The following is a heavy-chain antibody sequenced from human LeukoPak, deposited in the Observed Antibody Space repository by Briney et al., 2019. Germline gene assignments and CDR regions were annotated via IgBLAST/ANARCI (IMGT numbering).Heavy chain of an antibody. CDR1: GGSISSSSYY. CDR3: ARQTIYSYGYDY. J-gene: IGHJ4*02. Sequence: PSETLSLTCTVSGGSISSSSYYWGWIRQPPGTGLEWIGSIYYSGSTYYNPSLKSRVTISVDTSKNQFSLKLSSVTAADMAVYYCARQTIYSYGYDYWGQGTLVTVSS. D-gene: IGHD5-18*01. CDR2: IYYSGST. V-gene: IGHV4-39*01.